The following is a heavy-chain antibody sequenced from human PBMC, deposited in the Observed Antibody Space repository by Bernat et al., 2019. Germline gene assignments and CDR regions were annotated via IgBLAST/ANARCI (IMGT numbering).Heavy chain of an antibody. D-gene: IGHD3-9*01. CDR1: GFTFSNAW. V-gene: IGHV3-15*01. J-gene: IGHJ4*02. CDR2: IKSKTDGGTT. CDR3: TTGPPWDVSDMLTGHYYFDY. Sequence: EVQLVESGGGLVKPGGSLRLSCAASGFTFSNAWMSWVRQAPGKGLEWVGRIKSKTDGGTTDYAAPVKGRFTISRDDSKNTLYLQMNSLKTEDTAVYYCTTGPPWDVSDMLTGHYYFDYWGQGTLVTVSS.